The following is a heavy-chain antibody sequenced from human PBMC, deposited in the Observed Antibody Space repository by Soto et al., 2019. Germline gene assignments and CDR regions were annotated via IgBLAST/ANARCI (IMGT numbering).Heavy chain of an antibody. CDR3: ARGITIRGYYYYGMDV. D-gene: IGHD3-9*01. CDR1: GYSITNYL. V-gene: IGHV5-51*01. Sequence: AEFKKICSKGAGYSITNYLIGWVRPLPGKGVEWMGIIYPGDSDTRYSPSFQGQVTISADKSISTAYLQWSSLKASDTAMYYCARGITIRGYYYYGMDVWGQGTTVTVS. J-gene: IGHJ6*02. CDR2: IYPGDSDT.